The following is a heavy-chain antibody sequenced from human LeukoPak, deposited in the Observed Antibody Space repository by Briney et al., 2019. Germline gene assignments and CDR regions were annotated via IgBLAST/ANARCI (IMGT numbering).Heavy chain of an antibody. D-gene: IGHD6-19*01. CDR1: GGSISSYY. J-gene: IGHJ4*02. CDR3: ARGGWYAFDY. CDR2: IYYSGST. Sequence: PSETLSLTCTVSGGSISSYYWSWIRQPPGKGLEWIGYIYYSGSTNYNPSPKSRVTISVDTSKNQFSLKLSSVTAADTAVYYCARGGWYAFDYWGQGTLVTVSS. V-gene: IGHV4-59*01.